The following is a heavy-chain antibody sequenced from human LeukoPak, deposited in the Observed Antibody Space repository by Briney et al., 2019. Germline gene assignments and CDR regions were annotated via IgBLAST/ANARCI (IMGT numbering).Heavy chain of an antibody. Sequence: GASVKVSCKASGYTFTSYDINWVRQATGQGLEWMGWMNPNSGNTGYAQKFQGRVTMTRNTSISTAYMELSSLRSEDTAVYYCARGRDYGWYVINGMDVWGQGTTVTVSS. CDR3: ARGRDYGWYVINGMDV. V-gene: IGHV1-8*01. D-gene: IGHD6-19*01. CDR1: GYTFTSYD. J-gene: IGHJ6*02. CDR2: MNPNSGNT.